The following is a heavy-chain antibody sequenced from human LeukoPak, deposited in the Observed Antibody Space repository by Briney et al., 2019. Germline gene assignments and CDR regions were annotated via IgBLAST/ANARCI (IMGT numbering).Heavy chain of an antibody. CDR1: GFTFTTYG. CDR2: IWHDGNRQ. D-gene: IGHD4-11*01. CDR3: ARDLNSNNSNPGWFDP. J-gene: IGHJ5*02. Sequence: GGSLRLSCAASGFTFTTYGIRFVHQAPGKGLEWVALIWHDGNRQYYADSVKGRFTISRDDSKNTVSLQMNSLRAEDTAIYYCARDLNSNNSNPGWFDPWGQGTLVTVSS. V-gene: IGHV3-33*08.